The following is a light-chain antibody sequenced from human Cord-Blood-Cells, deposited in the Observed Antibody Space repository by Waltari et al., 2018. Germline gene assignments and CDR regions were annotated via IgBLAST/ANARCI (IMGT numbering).Light chain of an antibody. J-gene: IGKJ2*01. Sequence: DIQMTQSPSSLSASVGDRVTTSCRASQSINSYLNWYQQKPGKAPKLLIYAASSLQSGVPSRFSGSGSGTDFTLTISSLQPEDFATYYCQQSYSTPLYTFGQGTKLEIK. CDR1: QSINSY. CDR3: QQSYSTPLYT. CDR2: AAS. V-gene: IGKV1-39*01.